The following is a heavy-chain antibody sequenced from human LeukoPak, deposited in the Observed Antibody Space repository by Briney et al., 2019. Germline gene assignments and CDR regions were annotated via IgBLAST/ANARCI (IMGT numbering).Heavy chain of an antibody. D-gene: IGHD3-10*01. CDR1: GFTFDDYA. V-gene: IGHV3-9*01. CDR2: ILWNSGSI. CDR3: AKDVWAYYYGSGSAWNGMDV. Sequence: SLRLSCAASGFTFDDYAMHWVRHAPGKGLGWVSGILWNSGSIGYADSVKGRFTISRDNAKNSLYLQMNSLRAEDTALYYCAKDVWAYYYGSGSAWNGMDVWGQGTTVTVSS. J-gene: IGHJ6*02.